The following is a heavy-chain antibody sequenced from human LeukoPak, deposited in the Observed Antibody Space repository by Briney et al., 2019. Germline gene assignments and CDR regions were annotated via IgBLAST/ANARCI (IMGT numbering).Heavy chain of an antibody. CDR2: ISSSGSYI. V-gene: IGHV3-21*06. CDR1: GFTFSSYT. D-gene: IGHD5-12*01. CDR3: ARPGYSGYIIGYYFDY. Sequence: GGSLRPSCAAFGFTFSSYTMNWVRQAPGEGLEWVSSISSSGSYIYYADSLKGRFTISRDNAKNSLYLQMNSLRAEDTAVYYCARPGYSGYIIGYYFDYWGQGTLVTVSS. J-gene: IGHJ4*02.